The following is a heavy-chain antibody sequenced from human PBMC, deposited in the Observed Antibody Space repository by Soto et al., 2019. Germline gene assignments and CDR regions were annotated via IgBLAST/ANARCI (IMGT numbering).Heavy chain of an antibody. Sequence: QVQLVQSGAEVKKPGASVKVSCKASGYTFTSYAMHWVRQAPGQRLEWMGWINAGNGNTKYSQNFQGRVTITRDTSASTAYMDLSSLRSEDTAVYYCARTSQGGLYWYFDLWGRGTLVTVSS. CDR3: ARTSQGGLYWYFDL. D-gene: IGHD1-26*01. CDR2: INAGNGNT. J-gene: IGHJ2*01. CDR1: GYTFTSYA. V-gene: IGHV1-3*01.